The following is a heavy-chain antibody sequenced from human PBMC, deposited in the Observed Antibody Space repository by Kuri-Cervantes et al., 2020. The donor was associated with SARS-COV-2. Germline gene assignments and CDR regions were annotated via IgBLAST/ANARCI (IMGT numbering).Heavy chain of an antibody. V-gene: IGHV3-21*01. CDR1: GFTFSRSS. D-gene: IGHD1-26*01. CDR2: ISSSSNYK. Sequence: GESLKISCAASGFTFSRSSMNWVRQTPGQGLEWVSSISSSSNYKYYADSVKGRFTISRDNARNSLSLQMDSLRAEDTAVYYCARAPEPLVGPSTCDYWGQGILVTVSS. J-gene: IGHJ4*02. CDR3: ARAPEPLVGPSTCDY.